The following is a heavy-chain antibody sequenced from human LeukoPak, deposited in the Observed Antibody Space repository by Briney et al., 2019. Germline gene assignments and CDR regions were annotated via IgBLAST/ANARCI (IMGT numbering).Heavy chain of an antibody. V-gene: IGHV4-59*01. J-gene: IGHJ6*02. CDR1: GGSITSYY. D-gene: IGHD3-22*01. Sequence: SETLSLTCTVSGGSITSYYWSWIRQSPGKGLEWIGYIYYSGSTNYNPSLKSRVTISVDTSKNQFSLKLSSVTAADTAVYYCARDAYYYDSSGYYRYYYYGMDVWGQGTTVTVSS. CDR3: ARDAYYYDSSGYYRYYYYGMDV. CDR2: IYYSGST.